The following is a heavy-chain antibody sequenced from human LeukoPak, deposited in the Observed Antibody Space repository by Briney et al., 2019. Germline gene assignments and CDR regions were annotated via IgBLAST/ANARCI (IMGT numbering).Heavy chain of an antibody. CDR3: AREGLDY. Sequence: ASVKVSCKASGYSFTGYYIHWVRQAPGQGLEWMGWINPNSGGTNYAQMFRGRVTMTRDTSISTAYMELSRLRSDDTAVYYCAREGLDYWGQGTLVTVSS. CDR1: GYSFTGYY. V-gene: IGHV1-2*02. CDR2: INPNSGGT. J-gene: IGHJ4*02.